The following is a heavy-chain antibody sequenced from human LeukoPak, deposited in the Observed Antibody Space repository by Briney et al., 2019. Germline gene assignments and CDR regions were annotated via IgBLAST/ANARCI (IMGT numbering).Heavy chain of an antibody. V-gene: IGHV4-34*01. CDR3: ARVPVGTTGYPEGSFDP. D-gene: IGHD5-12*01. Sequence: SETLSLTCAVYGGSFSGYYWSWIRQPPGKGLEWIGEINHSGSTNYNPSLKCRVTISVDTSKNQFSLKLSSVTAADTAVYYCARVPVGTTGYPEGSFDPWGQGTLVTVSS. J-gene: IGHJ5*02. CDR2: INHSGST. CDR1: GGSFSGYY.